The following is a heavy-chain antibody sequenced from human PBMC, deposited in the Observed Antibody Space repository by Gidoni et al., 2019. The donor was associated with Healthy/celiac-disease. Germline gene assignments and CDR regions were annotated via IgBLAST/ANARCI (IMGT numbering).Heavy chain of an antibody. CDR3: AGYSSGWDYFDY. V-gene: IGHV3-11*01. CDR2: ISSSGSTI. Sequence: QVQLVESGGGLVKPVGSLRPPCAASRFTFSDYYMSWIRQAPGKGLEWVSYISSSGSTIYYADSVKGRFTISRDNAKNSLYLQMNSLRAEDTAVYYCAGYSSGWDYFDYWGQGTLVTVSS. J-gene: IGHJ4*02. D-gene: IGHD6-19*01. CDR1: RFTFSDYY.